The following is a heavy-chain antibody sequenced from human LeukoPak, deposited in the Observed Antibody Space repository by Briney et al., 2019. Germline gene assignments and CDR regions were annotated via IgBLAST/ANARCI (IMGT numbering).Heavy chain of an antibody. CDR1: GESFSGYY. V-gene: IGHV4-34*01. D-gene: IGHD1-26*01. Sequence: SETLSLTCAVYGESFSGYYWSWIRQTPGKGLEWIGEINHSGSTNYNPSLKSRVTISVDTSKNQFSLKLSSVTAADTAVYYCARNKKKLVFAGYRGGSSHFFDYWGQGTLVTVSS. CDR2: INHSGST. J-gene: IGHJ4*02. CDR3: ARNKKKLVFAGYRGGSSHFFDY.